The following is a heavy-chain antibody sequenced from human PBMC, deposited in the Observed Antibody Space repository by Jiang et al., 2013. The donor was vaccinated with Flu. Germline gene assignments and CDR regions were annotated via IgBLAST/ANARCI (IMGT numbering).Heavy chain of an antibody. V-gene: IGHV4-61*01. J-gene: IGHJ4*02. D-gene: IGHD6-19*01. Sequence: PGLVKPSETLSLTCTVSGGSVSSGSYYWSWIRQPPGKGLEWIGYIYYSGSTNYNPSLKSRVTISVDTSKNQFSLKLSSVTAADTAVYYCARGFEQWLVPFDYWGQGTLVTVSS. CDR3: ARGFEQWLVPFDY. CDR1: GGSVSSGSYY. CDR2: IYYSGST.